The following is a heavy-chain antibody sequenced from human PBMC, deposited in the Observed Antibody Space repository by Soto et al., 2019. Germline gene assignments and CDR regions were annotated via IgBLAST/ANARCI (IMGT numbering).Heavy chain of an antibody. Sequence: ASVKVSCKASGYTFTSYDINWVRQATGQGLEWMGWMNPHSGNTVYAQKFQGRVTMTRNTPISTAYMELSSLRSEDTAVYYCARGRYCTNGVCSWFDPWGQGTLVTVSS. D-gene: IGHD2-8*01. CDR2: MNPHSGNT. CDR1: GYTFTSYD. J-gene: IGHJ5*02. V-gene: IGHV1-8*01. CDR3: ARGRYCTNGVCSWFDP.